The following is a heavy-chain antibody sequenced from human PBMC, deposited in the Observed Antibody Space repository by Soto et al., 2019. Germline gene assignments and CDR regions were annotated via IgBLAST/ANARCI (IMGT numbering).Heavy chain of an antibody. V-gene: IGHV4-34*01. CDR1: GGYFSGYY. D-gene: IGHD1-1*01. Sequence: SENLSLTCAVYGGYFSGYYWSWIRQPPGKGLEWIGEINPSGSTNYNPSLKSRVTISVDTSKNQFSLKLSSVTAADTAVYYCARVVEMAPNDVNWFDPWGQGTLVTVSS. J-gene: IGHJ5*02. CDR3: ARVVEMAPNDVNWFDP. CDR2: INPSGST.